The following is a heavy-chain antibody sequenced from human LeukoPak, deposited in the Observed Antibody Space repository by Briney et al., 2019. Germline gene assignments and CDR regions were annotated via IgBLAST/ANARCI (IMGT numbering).Heavy chain of an antibody. Sequence: ASVKVSCQDSRYTLTELSMHWVRQAPGKGLEWMGCGDPEDGETIYAQKFQGRVTMTEDTSTDTAYMELSSLRSEDTAVYYCATALRTWIQLWPLDFWRQGTLVSVS. J-gene: IGHJ4*02. CDR1: RYTLTELS. CDR2: GDPEDGET. D-gene: IGHD5-18*01. CDR3: ATALRTWIQLWPLDF. V-gene: IGHV1-24*01.